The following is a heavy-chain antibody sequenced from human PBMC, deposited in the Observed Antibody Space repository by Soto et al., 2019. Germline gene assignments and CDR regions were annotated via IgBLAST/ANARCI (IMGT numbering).Heavy chain of an antibody. V-gene: IGHV4-4*02. D-gene: IGHD6-19*01. Sequence: QVHLQESGPGLVKPSGTLSLTCGVSGGSINNGYWWTWVRQPPGKGLEWIGEKHHSGSTNYNLSLKSRGPLSLDKSKNQFSLILSSVTAADTAVYYCAYSSGWWRLDVWGQGTTVTVSS. CDR2: KHHSGST. CDR1: GGSINNGYW. CDR3: AYSSGWWRLDV. J-gene: IGHJ6*02.